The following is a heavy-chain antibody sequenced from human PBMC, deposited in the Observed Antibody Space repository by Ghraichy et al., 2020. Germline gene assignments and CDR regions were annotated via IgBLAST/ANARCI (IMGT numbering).Heavy chain of an antibody. Sequence: GSLRLSCTVSGGSISSSRYHWGWLRQPPGKGLEWIGSIYYSGTSYYNPSLKSRVTISVDTSKNQFSLKLTSVTAADTAVYYCAGEYSSSPAYWGQGTLVTVSS. CDR2: IYYSGTS. CDR3: AGEYSSSPAY. CDR1: GGSISSSRYH. D-gene: IGHD2-2*01. V-gene: IGHV4-39*01. J-gene: IGHJ4*02.